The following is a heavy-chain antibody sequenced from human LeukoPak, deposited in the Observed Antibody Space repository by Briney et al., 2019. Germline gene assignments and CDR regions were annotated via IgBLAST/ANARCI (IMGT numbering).Heavy chain of an antibody. CDR1: AGSISSHY. CDR2: IYYSGTT. J-gene: IGHJ4*02. D-gene: IGHD6-13*01. CDR3: ARGVYIAAAQYGY. Sequence: SETLSLTCSVSAGSISSHYWNWIRQPPGKGLEWIGYIYYSGTTNYNPSLKSRVTISVDTSKNQFSLKLSSVTAADTAVYYCARGVYIAAAQYGYWGQGTLVTVSS. V-gene: IGHV4-59*11.